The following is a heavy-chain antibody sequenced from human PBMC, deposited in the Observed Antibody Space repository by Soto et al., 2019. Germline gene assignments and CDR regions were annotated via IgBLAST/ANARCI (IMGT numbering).Heavy chain of an antibody. Sequence: QVQLQESGPGLVKPSETLSLTCTVSGGSISSYYWTWIRQPPGKGLEWIGFMYNSGSTHYNPSLKNRVTITLDTSKNQFPLNLRSVTAADTAVYYCASMGYHYGSGSYPLAYWGQGTLVTVSS. CDR2: MYNSGST. V-gene: IGHV4-59*08. CDR3: ASMGYHYGSGSYPLAY. J-gene: IGHJ4*02. D-gene: IGHD3-10*01. CDR1: GGSISSYY.